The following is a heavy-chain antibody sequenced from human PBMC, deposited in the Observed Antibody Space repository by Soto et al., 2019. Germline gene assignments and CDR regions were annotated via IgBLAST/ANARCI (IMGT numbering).Heavy chain of an antibody. V-gene: IGHV1-46*01. J-gene: IGHJ4*02. D-gene: IGHD2-2*01. Sequence: ASVKVSCKASGYTFTSYYMHWVRQAPGQGLEWMGIINPSGGSTSYAQKLQGRVTMTRDTSTSTVYMELSSLRSEDTAVYYFARGLHCSSTSCYGSYFDYWGQGTLVTVSS. CDR1: GYTFTSYY. CDR2: INPSGGST. CDR3: ARGLHCSSTSCYGSYFDY.